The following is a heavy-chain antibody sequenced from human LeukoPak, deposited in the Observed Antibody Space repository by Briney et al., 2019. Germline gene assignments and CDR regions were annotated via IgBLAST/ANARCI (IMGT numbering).Heavy chain of an antibody. CDR1: GYTFTGYY. CDR2: INPNSCGT. V-gene: IGHV1-2*02. D-gene: IGHD2-15*01. J-gene: IGHJ5*02. CDR3: ARDLRVILRKTYNCFDP. Sequence: ASVKVSCKASGYTFTGYYMHWVRQAAGQGLEWMGWINPNSCGTNYAQKFQGRVTMTRDTPISTAYMALSRLSSDDTAVYYCARDLRVILRKTYNCFDPWGQGTLVTVSS.